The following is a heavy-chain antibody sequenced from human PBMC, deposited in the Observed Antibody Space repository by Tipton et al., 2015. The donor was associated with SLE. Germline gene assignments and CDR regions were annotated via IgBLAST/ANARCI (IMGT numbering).Heavy chain of an antibody. CDR1: GYTFTRHG. CDR3: ARGSGYDWEQQLVPPCDY. V-gene: IGHV1-18*01. J-gene: IGHJ4*02. Sequence: QVQLVRSGAEVKKPGASVKVSCKASGYTFTRHGISWVRQAPGQGLEWMGWISAYNGDTNYAQKFQGRVTMTTDTSTSTAYMELRSLRSDDTAVYYRARGSGYDWEQQLVPPCDYWGQGTLVTVSS. D-gene: IGHD6-13*01. CDR2: ISAYNGDT.